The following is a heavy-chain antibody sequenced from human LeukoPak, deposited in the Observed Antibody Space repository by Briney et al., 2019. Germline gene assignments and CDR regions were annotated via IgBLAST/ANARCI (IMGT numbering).Heavy chain of an antibody. CDR2: ISYDESSK. CDR1: GFTFSGYT. J-gene: IGHJ4*02. V-gene: IGHV3-30*04. D-gene: IGHD6-19*01. Sequence: GGSLRLSCAGSGFTFSGYTIHWVRQATGKGVEWVAGISYDESSKYYADSVNARFTITSNNSQNTLYLQLNSLRAEDTAVYCCTKASGWYAPFDYWGQGPLVTVSS. CDR3: TKASGWYAPFDY.